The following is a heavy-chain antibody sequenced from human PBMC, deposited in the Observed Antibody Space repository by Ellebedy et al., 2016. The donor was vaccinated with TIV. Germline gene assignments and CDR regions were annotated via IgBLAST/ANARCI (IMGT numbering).Heavy chain of an antibody. CDR3: ARTRYSNSWPDF. D-gene: IGHD5-18*01. J-gene: IGHJ4*02. Sequence: AASVQVSCKASGYKFINYGYTWVREAPGQGLECVGYISSHNGNSNYGKNFEGRVTMTTDRPTATVFMELGSLRSDDTAMYYCARTRYSNSWPDFWGQGTLSPSPQ. CDR1: GYKFINYG. V-gene: IGHV1-18*04. CDR2: ISSHNGNS.